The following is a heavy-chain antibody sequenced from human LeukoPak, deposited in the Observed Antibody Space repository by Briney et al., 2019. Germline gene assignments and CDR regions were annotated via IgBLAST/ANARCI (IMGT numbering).Heavy chain of an antibody. CDR3: ARDLHGGNSFTSDWYFDL. CDR1: GGSISISNSNW. J-gene: IGHJ2*01. CDR2: IYHSGST. Sequence: PSGTLSLTCAVSGGSISISNSNWWSWVRQPPGKGLEWIGEIYHSGSTNYNPSLKSRVTISVDKSKNQFSLKLSSVTAADTAVYYCARDLHGGNSFTSDWYFDLWGRGTPVTVSS. V-gene: IGHV4-4*02. D-gene: IGHD4-23*01.